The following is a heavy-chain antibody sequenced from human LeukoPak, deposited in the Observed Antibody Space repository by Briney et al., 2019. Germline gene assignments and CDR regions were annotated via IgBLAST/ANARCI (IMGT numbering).Heavy chain of an antibody. D-gene: IGHD1-26*01. J-gene: IGHJ4*02. V-gene: IGHV4-59*01. CDR3: ARGGGFGSPPGF. Sequence: PSETLSLTCTVSGGSISNYYWSWIRQSPEKGLEWIGYIYHSGSANYNPSLTSRVTISVDTSKNQFSLKLASVTAADTAVYYCARGGGFGSPPGFWGQGTLATVSS. CDR2: IYHSGSA. CDR1: GGSISNYY.